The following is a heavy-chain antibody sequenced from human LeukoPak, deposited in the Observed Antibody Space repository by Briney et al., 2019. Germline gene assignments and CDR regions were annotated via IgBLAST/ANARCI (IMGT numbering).Heavy chain of an antibody. CDR2: ISSSSSYI. CDR1: GFTFSSYS. CDR3: AREGRDSYGPFDY. Sequence: GGSLRLSCAACGFTFSSYSMNWVRQAPGKGLEWVTSISSSSSYIYYADSVKGRFTISRDNAKNSLYLQMNSLRAEDTAVYYCAREGRDSYGPFDYWGQGTLVTVSS. V-gene: IGHV3-21*01. J-gene: IGHJ4*02. D-gene: IGHD5-18*01.